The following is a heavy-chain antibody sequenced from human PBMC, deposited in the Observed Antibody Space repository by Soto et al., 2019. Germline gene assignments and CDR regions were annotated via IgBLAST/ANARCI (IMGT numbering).Heavy chain of an antibody. CDR3: ARAYQLTYYFDY. V-gene: IGHV3-30*14. CDR1: GVTFRGYA. J-gene: IGHJ4*02. D-gene: IGHD3-9*01. Sequence: GGTLRLSCAVSGVTFRGYAVHWVRQTPDKGLGWVTVISDDGSKTYYADSVKGRLSVFRDDSTKMVFPQMSSLRSEDTAVCPCARAYQLTYYFDYWGPGTPVTVSS. CDR2: ISDDGSKT.